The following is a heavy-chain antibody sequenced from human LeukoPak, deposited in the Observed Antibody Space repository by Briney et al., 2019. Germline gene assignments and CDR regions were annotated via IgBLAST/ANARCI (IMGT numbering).Heavy chain of an antibody. Sequence: GGSLRLSCATSGFTFDDYGMNWVRQAPGKGLEWVSNINWNGNNVDYADPVKGRFTISRDKTKNSLHLEMNSLRAEEPVNRYSARVRKQYYYDNSHHRDASDVWGQGTMVIVSS. CDR3: ARVRKQYYYDNSHHRDASDV. CDR2: INWNGNNV. V-gene: IGHV3-20*04. D-gene: IGHD3-22*01. J-gene: IGHJ3*01. CDR1: GFTFDDYG.